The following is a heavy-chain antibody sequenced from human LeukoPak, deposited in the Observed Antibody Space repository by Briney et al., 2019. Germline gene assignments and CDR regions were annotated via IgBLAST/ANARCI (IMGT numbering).Heavy chain of an antibody. D-gene: IGHD3-10*01. CDR3: ARVINPLPWFGDLGY. V-gene: IGHV1-18*01. Sequence: ASVKVSCKASGYTFTSYGISGVRQAPGQGLEWLGWISAYNGNTNYAQKLQGRVTMTTDTSTSTAYMELRSLRSDDTAVYYCARVINPLPWFGDLGYWGQGTLVTVSS. CDR2: ISAYNGNT. J-gene: IGHJ4*02. CDR1: GYTFTSYG.